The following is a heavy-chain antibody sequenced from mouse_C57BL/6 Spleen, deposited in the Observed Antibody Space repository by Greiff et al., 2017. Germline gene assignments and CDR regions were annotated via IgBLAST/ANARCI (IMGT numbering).Heavy chain of an antibody. CDR2: INPNNGGT. CDR1: GYTFTDYY. CDR3: ARCGLGRSAWFAY. D-gene: IGHD2-2*01. V-gene: IGHV1-26*01. J-gene: IGHJ3*01. Sequence: EVQLQQSGPELVKPGASVKISCKASGYTFTDYYMNWVKQSHGKSLEWIGDINPNNGGTSYNQKFKGKATLTVDKSSSTAYMELRSLTSEDSAVYYCARCGLGRSAWFAYWGQGTLVTVSA.